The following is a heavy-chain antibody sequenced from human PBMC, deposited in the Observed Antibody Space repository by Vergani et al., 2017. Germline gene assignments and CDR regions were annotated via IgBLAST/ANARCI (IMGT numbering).Heavy chain of an antibody. CDR1: GFTFSSND. V-gene: IGHV3-13*01. D-gene: IGHD3-9*01. CDR2: IGVDGDR. CDR3: ARARCIETCYMSNWLDS. Sequence: VESGGGLVHPGGSLRLSCTVSGFTFSSNDFHWVRQTAGKGLEWVSSIGVDGDRYYSDSVKGRFTISRDNAQNTLYLQMNSLRVEDTGVYYCARARCIETCYMSNWLDSWGQGTLVTVSS. J-gene: IGHJ5*01.